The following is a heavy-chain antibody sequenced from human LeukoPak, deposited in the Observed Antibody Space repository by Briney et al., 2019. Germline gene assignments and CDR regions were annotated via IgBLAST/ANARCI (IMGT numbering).Heavy chain of an antibody. J-gene: IGHJ6*03. Sequence: GASVKVSCKASGYTFTSYDINWVRQATGQGLEWMGWMNPNSGNTGYAQKFQGRVTMTRNTSISTAYMELSSLRSEDTAVYYCARGFLSGGLYYYYYMDVWGKGTTVTISS. CDR3: ARGFLSGGLYYYYYMDV. D-gene: IGHD3-10*01. CDR2: MNPNSGNT. CDR1: GYTFTSYD. V-gene: IGHV1-8*01.